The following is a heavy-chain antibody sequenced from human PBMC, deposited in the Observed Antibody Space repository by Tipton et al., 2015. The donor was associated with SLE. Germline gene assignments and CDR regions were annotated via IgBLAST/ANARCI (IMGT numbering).Heavy chain of an antibody. CDR2: ISAYNGNT. V-gene: IGHV1-18*01. CDR1: GYTFVSYG. D-gene: IGHD6-19*01. Sequence: QVQLVQSGVEVKKPGASVKVSCKASGYTFVSYGINWVRQAPGQGLEWMGWISAYNGNTNYAQKFQGRVTMTTDTSTSTAYMEMRSLRSDDTAVYYCATTPPYSSDWHLDYWGQGTLVTVSS. CDR3: ATTPPYSSDWHLDY. J-gene: IGHJ4*02.